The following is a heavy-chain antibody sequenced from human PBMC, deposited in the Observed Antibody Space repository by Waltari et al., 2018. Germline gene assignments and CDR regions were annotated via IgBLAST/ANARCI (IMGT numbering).Heavy chain of an antibody. CDR3: ASVDSSAFSRSFDY. J-gene: IGHJ4*02. D-gene: IGHD3-22*01. CDR1: GFAFSLFP. Sequence: QLVESGGGLVKPGGSLRLPCAALGFAFSLFPMNWVRQAPGKGLEWVSSISSSSTYIYYADSVKGRFTVSRDNAKNALFLQMSSLRVEDTAVYYCASVDSSAFSRSFDYWGLGTLVTVSS. V-gene: IGHV3-21*02. CDR2: ISSSSTYI.